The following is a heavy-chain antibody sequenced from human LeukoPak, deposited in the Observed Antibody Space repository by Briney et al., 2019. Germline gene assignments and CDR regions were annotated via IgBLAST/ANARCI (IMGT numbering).Heavy chain of an antibody. CDR2: ISDDGGRK. D-gene: IGHD5/OR15-5a*01. CDR3: VRGVYNNGNMNDY. J-gene: IGHJ4*02. CDR1: GFTFSGYP. Sequence: GGSLRLSCEASGFTFSGYPMHWVRQAPGKGLDWVAIISDDGGRKFYADSVEGRFTISRDNSKNTLFLQMNSLRAEDTAVYYCVRGVYNNGNMNDYWGQGTLVTVSS. V-gene: IGHV3-30*04.